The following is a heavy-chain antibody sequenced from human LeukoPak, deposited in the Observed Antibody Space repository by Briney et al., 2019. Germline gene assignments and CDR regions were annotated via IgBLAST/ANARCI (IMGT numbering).Heavy chain of an antibody. CDR2: ISATGDST. V-gene: IGHV3-23*01. Sequence: GGSLRLSCAASGFTFSSSAMTWVRQAPGKGLEWVSSISATGDSTFYADSVKGRFTISRDNSKNTLYLQMNSLRAEDTAIYFCAKFTDYYTDYWGQGALVTVSS. J-gene: IGHJ4*02. CDR1: GFTFSSSA. CDR3: AKFTDYYTDY. D-gene: IGHD2-21*02.